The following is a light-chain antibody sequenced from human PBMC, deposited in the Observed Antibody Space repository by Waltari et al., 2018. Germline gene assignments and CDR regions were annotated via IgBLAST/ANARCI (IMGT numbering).Light chain of an antibody. CDR1: QHISNY. V-gene: IGKV1-33*01. J-gene: IGKJ4*01. Sequence: DIQMTQSPSSPSASIGDSVTITCQASQHISNYLNWYQQKPGKAPKVLIYDASNLETGVPSRFSGSGFGTEFTFTISSLQPEDIGTYYCQQFDGLPPLTFGGGTKVEIK. CDR3: QQFDGLPPLT. CDR2: DAS.